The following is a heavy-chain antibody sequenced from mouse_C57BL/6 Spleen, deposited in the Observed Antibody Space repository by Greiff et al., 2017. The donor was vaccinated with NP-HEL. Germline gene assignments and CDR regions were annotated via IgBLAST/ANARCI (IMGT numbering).Heavy chain of an antibody. CDR2: IYPGDGDT. J-gene: IGHJ4*01. CDR3: ARSKGARDY. CDR1: GYAFSSSW. V-gene: IGHV1-82*01. Sequence: VQLQESGPELVKPGASVKISCKASGYAFSSSWMNWVKQRPGKGLEWIGRIYPGDGDTNYNGKFKGKATLTADKSSSTAYMQLSSLTSEDSAVYFCARSKGARDYWGQGTSVTVSS.